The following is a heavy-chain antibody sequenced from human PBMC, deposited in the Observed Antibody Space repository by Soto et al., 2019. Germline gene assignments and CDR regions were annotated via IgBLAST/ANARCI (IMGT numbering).Heavy chain of an antibody. D-gene: IGHD4-17*01. V-gene: IGHV3-23*01. CDR3: AKHPFFNLLTTVTHFDWFDP. CDR1: GFTFSSYA. J-gene: IGHJ5*02. Sequence: WGSLRLSCAASGFTFSSYAMSWVRQAPGKGLEWVSAISGSGGSTYYADSVKGRFTISRDNSKNTLYLQMNSLRAEDTAVYYCAKHPFFNLLTTVTHFDWFDPWGQGTLVTVSS. CDR2: ISGSGGST.